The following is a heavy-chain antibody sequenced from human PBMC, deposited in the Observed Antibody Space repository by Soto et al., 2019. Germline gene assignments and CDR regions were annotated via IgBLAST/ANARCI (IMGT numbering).Heavy chain of an antibody. V-gene: IGHV3-23*01. CDR3: AKRVKSVRNYIGNDIDV. CDR2: ISGSGAGT. CDR1: GFSFSNYA. D-gene: IGHD1-26*01. J-gene: IGHJ6*02. Sequence: EVQLLESGGTLVQVGGSLRLSCVASGFSFSNYAVTWVRQAPGKGLEWVSAISGSGAGTYYADSVKGRFTISRDNSKNTVHLQMNSLRVDDTAVYHCAKRVKSVRNYIGNDIDVWGQGTTVSVS.